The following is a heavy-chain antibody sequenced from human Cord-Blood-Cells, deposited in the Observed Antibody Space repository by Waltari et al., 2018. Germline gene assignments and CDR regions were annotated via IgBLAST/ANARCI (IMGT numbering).Heavy chain of an antibody. J-gene: IGHJ2*01. CDR2: IYSGGST. D-gene: IGHD6-6*01. CDR3: AREIAARLSGFWYFDL. CDR1: GFTVSSNY. V-gene: IGHV3-53*02. Sequence: EVQLVETGGGLIQPGGSLRLSCAASGFTVSSNYMSWVRQAPGKGLEWVSVIYSGGSTYYADSVKGRFTISRDNSKNTLYLQMNSLRAEDTAVYYCAREIAARLSGFWYFDLWGRGTLVTVSS.